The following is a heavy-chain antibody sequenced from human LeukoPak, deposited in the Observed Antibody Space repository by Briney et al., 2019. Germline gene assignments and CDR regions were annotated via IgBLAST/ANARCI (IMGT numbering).Heavy chain of an antibody. CDR2: ISNSGST. Sequence: SETLSLTCTVSGAPISSYYWSWIRQPPGKGLEWIGYISNSGSTKYNPSLMSRVTISADTSKNQISLRLNSVTAADTAGYYCARHGAWGARYHYYGMDVWGQGTTVTVSS. D-gene: IGHD7-27*01. CDR1: GAPISSYY. V-gene: IGHV4-59*08. J-gene: IGHJ6*02. CDR3: ARHGAWGARYHYYGMDV.